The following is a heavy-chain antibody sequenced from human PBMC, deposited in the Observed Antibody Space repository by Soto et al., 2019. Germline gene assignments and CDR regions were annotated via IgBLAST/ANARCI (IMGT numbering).Heavy chain of an antibody. CDR1: GYTFTSYA. V-gene: IGHV1-3*01. CDR2: INAGNGNT. D-gene: IGHD3-9*01. J-gene: IGHJ6*02. CDR3: ARELRYCDWFPSYYHYGIDV. Sequence: ASVKVSCKASGYTFTSYAMHWVRQAPGQRLEWMGWINAGNGNTKYSQKFQGRVTITRDTSASTAYMELSSLRSEDTAVYYCARELRYCDWFPSYYHYGIDVWGQGTTVTVSS.